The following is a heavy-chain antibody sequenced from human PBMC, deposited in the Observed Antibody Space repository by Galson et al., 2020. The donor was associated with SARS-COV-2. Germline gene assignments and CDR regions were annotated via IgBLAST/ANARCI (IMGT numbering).Heavy chain of an antibody. V-gene: IGHV4-31*02. D-gene: IGHD3-22*01. CDR3: ARQGGYYYDSSGYYSTNYGMDV. CDR1: SGGYY. CDR2: IYYSGST. Sequence: SGGYYWSWIRQHPGKGLEWIGYIYYSGSTYYNPSLKSRVTISVDTSKNQFSLKLSSVTAADTAVYYCARQGGYYYDSSGYYSTNYGMDVWGQGTTVTVSS. J-gene: IGHJ6*02.